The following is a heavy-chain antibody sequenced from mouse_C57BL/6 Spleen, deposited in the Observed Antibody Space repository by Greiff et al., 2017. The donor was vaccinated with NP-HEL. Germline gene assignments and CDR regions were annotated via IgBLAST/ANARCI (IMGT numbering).Heavy chain of an antibody. CDR2: ISDGGSYT. CDR3: ARALPQAWFAY. J-gene: IGHJ3*01. CDR1: GFTFSSYA. D-gene: IGHD2-1*01. Sequence: EVKLMESGGGLVKPGGSLKLSCAASGFTFSSYAMSWVRQTPEKRLEWVATISDGGSYTYYPDNVKGRFTISRDNAKNNLYLQMSHLKSEDTAMYYCARALPQAWFAYWGQGTLVTVSA. V-gene: IGHV5-4*03.